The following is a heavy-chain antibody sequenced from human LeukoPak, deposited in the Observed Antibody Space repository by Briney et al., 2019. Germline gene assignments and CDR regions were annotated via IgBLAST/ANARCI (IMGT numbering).Heavy chain of an antibody. CDR1: GYTFTDYY. V-gene: IGHV1-2*02. CDR2: INPNSGGT. CDR3: ARDFRDYFFYY. J-gene: IGHJ4*02. Sequence: ASVKVSCKASGYTFTDYYIHWLRQAPGHGLEWMGWINPNSGGTNYAQKFRGRVTMTRDTSISTAYMELSRLTSDDTAVYYCARDFRDYFFYYWGQGTLATVSS.